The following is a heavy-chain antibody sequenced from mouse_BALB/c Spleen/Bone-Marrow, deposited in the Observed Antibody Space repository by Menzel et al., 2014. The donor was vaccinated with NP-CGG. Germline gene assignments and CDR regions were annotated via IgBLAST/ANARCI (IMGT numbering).Heavy chain of an antibody. V-gene: IGHV5-6-5*01. J-gene: IGHJ2*01. Sequence: EVMLVESGGGLVKPGGSLKLSCAASGFSFSYYAMSWVRQTPEKRLEWVASISSGAITYYPDSVKGRFTISRDNSRNIQYLLMSSLRSEDTAMYYCVRGDDGYDFDYWGQGTTLTVSS. CDR3: VRGDDGYDFDY. CDR1: GFSFSYYA. CDR2: ISSGAIT. D-gene: IGHD2-3*01.